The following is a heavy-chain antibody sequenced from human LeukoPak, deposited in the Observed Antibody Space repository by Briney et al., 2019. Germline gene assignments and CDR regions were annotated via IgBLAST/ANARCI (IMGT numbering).Heavy chain of an antibody. J-gene: IGHJ4*02. D-gene: IGHD4-17*01. Sequence: VASVKLSCKASGGTFSSYTISWVRQAPGQGLEWMGRIIPILGIANYAQKFQGRVTITADKSTSTAYIELRSLRSEDPAVYYCAREDTNDYGDYGVDYWGQGTLVTVSS. V-gene: IGHV1-69*04. CDR3: AREDTNDYGDYGVDY. CDR1: GGTFSSYT. CDR2: IIPILGIA.